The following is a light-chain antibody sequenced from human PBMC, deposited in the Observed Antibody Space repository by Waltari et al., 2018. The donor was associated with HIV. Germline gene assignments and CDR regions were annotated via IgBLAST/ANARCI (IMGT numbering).Light chain of an antibody. CDR2: QDF. V-gene: IGLV3-1*01. J-gene: IGLJ1*01. CDR1: NLGDKY. Sequence: SYELTQSPSVAVSPGQTVTITCSGNNLGDKYTSWYQQKPVQSPLHVIYQDFKRPSEIPERFSGSSSGNTATLTITGTQAMDEADYYCQAWDSTTSHYVFAAGTKVTV. CDR3: QAWDSTTSHYV.